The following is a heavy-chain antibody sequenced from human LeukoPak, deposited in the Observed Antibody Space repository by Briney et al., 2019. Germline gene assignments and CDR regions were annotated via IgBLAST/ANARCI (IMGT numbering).Heavy chain of an antibody. J-gene: IGHJ4*02. D-gene: IGHD3-22*01. CDR1: GFTFSSYG. Sequence: PGRSLRLSCAASGFTFSSYGMHWVRQAPGKGLEWVAVIWYDGSNKYYADSVKGRFTISRDNSKNTLNLQMNSLRAEDTAVYYCAKDPSAVITTPCSDYWGQGTLVTVSS. V-gene: IGHV3-33*06. CDR2: IWYDGSNK. CDR3: AKDPSAVITTPCSDY.